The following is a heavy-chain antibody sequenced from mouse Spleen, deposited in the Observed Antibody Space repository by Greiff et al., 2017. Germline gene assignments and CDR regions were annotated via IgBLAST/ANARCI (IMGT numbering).Heavy chain of an antibody. CDR1: GFSLTTYG. D-gene: IGHD1-2*01. V-gene: IGHV2-5*01. J-gene: IGHJ4*01. Sequence: VMLVESGPGLVQPSQSLSITCTVSGFSLTTYGVHWVRQSPGKGLEWLGVIWRGGSTDYNAAFMSRLSITKDNSKSQVFFKMNSLQADDTAIYYCALITTATGYAMDYWGQGTSVTVSS. CDR3: ALITTATGYAMDY. CDR2: IWRGGST.